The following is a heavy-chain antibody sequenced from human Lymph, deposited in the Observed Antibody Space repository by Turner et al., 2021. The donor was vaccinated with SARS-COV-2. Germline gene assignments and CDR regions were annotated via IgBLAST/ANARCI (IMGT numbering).Heavy chain of an antibody. V-gene: IGHV3-23*01. Sequence: VQLLDSVGGLGQPGGSLRLSCPASGSTLSNYGMSWGRQAPGKGLGGVSTIRGCGVNTYYADSVKGRFTISRDNSKNTLYLQMNSLRAEDTAVYYCAKDPKWYVLSAVDYWGQGTLVTVSS. CDR2: IRGCGVNT. CDR1: GSTLSNYG. D-gene: IGHD2-15*01. J-gene: IGHJ4*02. CDR3: AKDPKWYVLSAVDY.